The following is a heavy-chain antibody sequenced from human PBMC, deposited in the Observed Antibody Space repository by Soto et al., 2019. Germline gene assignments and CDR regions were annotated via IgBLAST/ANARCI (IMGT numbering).Heavy chain of an antibody. D-gene: IGHD3-3*01. CDR1: GGSFGNSA. J-gene: IGHJ4*02. CDR2: FIPVYRTL. Sequence: QVQLVQSGAEVKKPGSSVKVSCKASGGSFGNSAINWVRQTPGQGLEWLGGFIPVYRTLNYAQKFQGRVTITADESTGTAYMTLSSLASDDTALYYCATGVVWIGYFTVDSWGQGTRVTVSS. V-gene: IGHV1-69*01. CDR3: ATGVVWIGYFTVDS.